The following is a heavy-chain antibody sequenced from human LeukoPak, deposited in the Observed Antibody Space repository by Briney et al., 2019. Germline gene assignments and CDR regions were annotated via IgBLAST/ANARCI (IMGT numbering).Heavy chain of an antibody. J-gene: IGHJ4*02. V-gene: IGHV3-23*01. CDR1: GFTFSSYA. Sequence: GGSLRLSCAASGFTFSSYAMSWVSQAPGKGLEWVSAISGSGGSTYYADSVKGRFTISRDNSKNTLYLQMNSLRAEDTAVYYCAKDGTGCGGDCYSDYWGQGTLVTVSS. CDR2: ISGSGGST. CDR3: AKDGTGCGGDCYSDY. D-gene: IGHD2-21*02.